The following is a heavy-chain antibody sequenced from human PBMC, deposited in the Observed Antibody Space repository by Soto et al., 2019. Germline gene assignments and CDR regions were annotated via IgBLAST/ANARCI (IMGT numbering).Heavy chain of an antibody. V-gene: IGHV4-34*01. CDR1: GGSFSGYY. CDR3: ARGLGIRGSSSTPFDY. J-gene: IGHJ4*02. Sequence: PSETLSLTCAVYGGSFSGYYWRWIRQPPGKGLEWIGEINHSGSTNYNPSLKSRVTISVDTSKNQFSLKLSSVTAADTAVYYCARGLGIRGSSSTPFDYWGQGTMVTVS. D-gene: IGHD6-6*01. CDR2: INHSGST.